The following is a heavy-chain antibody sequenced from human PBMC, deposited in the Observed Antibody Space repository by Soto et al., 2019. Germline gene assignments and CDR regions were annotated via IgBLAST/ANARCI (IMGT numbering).Heavy chain of an antibody. CDR3: ARGSLPLEDAFDI. J-gene: IGHJ3*02. CDR1: GFTFSSYG. CDR2: ISYDGSNK. V-gene: IGHV3-30*03. Sequence: PGGSLRLSCAASGFTFSSYGMHWVRQVPGKGLEWVSVISYDGSNKYYADSVKGRFTISRDNSKNTLYLQMSSLRAEDMAVYYCARGSLPLEDAFDIWGQGTMVTVSS. D-gene: IGHD1-1*01.